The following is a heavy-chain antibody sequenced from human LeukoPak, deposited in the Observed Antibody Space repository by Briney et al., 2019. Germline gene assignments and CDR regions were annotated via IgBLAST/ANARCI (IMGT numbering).Heavy chain of an antibody. CDR2: ISSSSSYI. D-gene: IGHD2-2*02. CDR3: ARDQDTIPDY. J-gene: IGHJ4*02. V-gene: IGHV3-21*01. Sequence: GGSLRLSCAASGFTFSGYSMTWVRQAPGKGLEWVSSISSSSSYIYYADSVKGRFTISRDNAKNSLYLQMNSLRAEDTAVYYCARDQDTIPDYWGQGTLVTVSS. CDR1: GFTFSGYS.